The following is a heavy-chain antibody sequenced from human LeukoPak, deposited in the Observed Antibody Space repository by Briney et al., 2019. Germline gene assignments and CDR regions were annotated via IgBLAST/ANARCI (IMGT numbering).Heavy chain of an antibody. J-gene: IGHJ4*02. Sequence: AASVKVSCKASGYTFTSYDINWVRQATGQGLEWMGWMNSNSGNTGCAQKSQGRVTMTRNTSISTAYMELSSLRSEDTAVYYCARSWSSGYYALYYFDYWGQGTLVTVSS. CDR3: ARSWSSGYYALYYFDY. D-gene: IGHD3-22*01. CDR2: MNSNSGNT. CDR1: GYTFTSYD. V-gene: IGHV1-8*01.